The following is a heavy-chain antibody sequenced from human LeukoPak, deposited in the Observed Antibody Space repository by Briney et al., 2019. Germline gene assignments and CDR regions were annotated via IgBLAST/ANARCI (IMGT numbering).Heavy chain of an antibody. Sequence: ASVKVSCKASGGTFSSYAISWVRQAPGQGLEWMGWISAYNGNTNYAQKLQGRVTMTTDTSTSTAYMELRSLRSDDTAVYYCARKGDYDFWSGYYYYYYGMDVWGQGTTVTVSS. CDR2: ISAYNGNT. V-gene: IGHV1-18*01. D-gene: IGHD3-3*01. CDR1: GGTFSSYA. CDR3: ARKGDYDFWSGYYYYYYGMDV. J-gene: IGHJ6*02.